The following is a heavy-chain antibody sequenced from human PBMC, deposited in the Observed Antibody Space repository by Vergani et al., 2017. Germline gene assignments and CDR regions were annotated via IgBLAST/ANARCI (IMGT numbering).Heavy chain of an antibody. J-gene: IGHJ6*02. CDR1: GAYVGSGGYY. D-gene: IGHD3-9*01. CDR3: ARVMYRGXASTGYRLEGMDI. V-gene: IGHV4-31*03. CDR2: IYYSGTT. Sequence: QVQLQESGPGLVKASQTLSLTCSVSGAYVGSGGYYWSWVRQRPGMGLDWIGYIYYSGTTYYNPSLESRLTISLDTSENHLSLKLTSVTAADTAVYFCARVMYRGXASTGYRLEGMDIWGQGTTVTISS.